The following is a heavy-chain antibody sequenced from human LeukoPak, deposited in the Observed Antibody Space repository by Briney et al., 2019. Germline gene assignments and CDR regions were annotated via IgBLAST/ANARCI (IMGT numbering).Heavy chain of an antibody. J-gene: IGHJ4*02. CDR1: GWTFYSYG. Sequence: PGGSLRLSCAASGWTFYSYGMSWVRRAPGKGLEWVSGISGSGDTTYYADSVKGRFTISRDNSKNTLFLQMNSLRVEDTAVYYCAKGHSAHGTGFDCWGQGTLVAVSS. V-gene: IGHV3-23*01. D-gene: IGHD1-14*01. CDR2: ISGSGDTT. CDR3: AKGHSAHGTGFDC.